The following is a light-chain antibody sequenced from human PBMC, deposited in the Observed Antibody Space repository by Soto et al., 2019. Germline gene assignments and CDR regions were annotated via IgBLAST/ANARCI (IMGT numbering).Light chain of an antibody. J-gene: IGKJ1*01. CDR2: AAS. Sequence: SQMTQSPSPLAASAGDRVTITCLASQRINNWLAWYQQKPGKAPKLLIYAASNLQGGVPSRFSGSGSGTDFTLTISRLQPEDFATYYCQQSYSTPRTFGQGTKVDIK. V-gene: IGKV1-39*01. CDR3: QQSYSTPRT. CDR1: QRINNW.